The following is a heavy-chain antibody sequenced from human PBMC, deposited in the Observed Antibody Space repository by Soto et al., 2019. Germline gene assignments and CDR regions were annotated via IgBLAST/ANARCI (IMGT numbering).Heavy chain of an antibody. CDR2: INSDGSST. Sequence: GGCLGLGCAASGVTVRSSWMDGVRQAPGKGLVWVSRINSDGSSTSYADSVKGRFTISRDNAKNTLYLQMNSLRAEDTAVYYCAIRASYYDSSGYFAYRRHRTPVTVSP. V-gene: IGHV3-74*01. D-gene: IGHD3-22*01. CDR3: AIRASYYDSSGYFAY. CDR1: GVTVRSSW. J-gene: IGHJ4*01.